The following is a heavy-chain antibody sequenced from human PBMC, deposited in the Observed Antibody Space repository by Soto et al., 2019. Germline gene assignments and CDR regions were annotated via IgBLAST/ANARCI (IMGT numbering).Heavy chain of an antibody. J-gene: IGHJ6*02. CDR3: ARGAAAGVDYGMDL. CDR2: VYTSGGT. D-gene: IGHD6-13*01. V-gene: IGHV4-4*07. CDR1: GGSISTYY. Sequence: QVRLRESGPRLVKPSETLSLTCTFCGGSISTYYWSWIRQPAGKGLEWIGRVYTSGGTNYNPSLTSRVTMSRDTSKKQFLLSLSSVTAADTAVYYCARGAAAGVDYGMDLWGQGTTVTVSS.